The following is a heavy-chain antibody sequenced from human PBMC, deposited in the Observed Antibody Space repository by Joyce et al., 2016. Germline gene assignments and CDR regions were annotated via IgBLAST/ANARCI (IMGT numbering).Heavy chain of an antibody. Sequence: QVQLVQSGAEVKKPGSSVKVSCQASGGTVNSFKISWVRQAPGQGLEWMGGIIPISDTTNYAQNFQGRVTITADQSTNTAYMEMTSLRSDDTAVYYCAILNWGTWGQGVLVTVSS. CDR1: GGTVNSFK. CDR3: AILNWGT. CDR2: IIPISDTT. J-gene: IGHJ5*02. V-gene: IGHV1-69*01. D-gene: IGHD7-27*01.